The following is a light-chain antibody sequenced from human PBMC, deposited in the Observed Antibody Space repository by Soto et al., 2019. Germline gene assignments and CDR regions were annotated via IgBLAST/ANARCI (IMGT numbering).Light chain of an antibody. CDR1: QSVSSTY. CDR3: QQYGDSPFT. J-gene: IGKJ1*01. Sequence: EIVLTQSPGTLSLSPGERATLSCRANQSVSSTYLAWYQQKPGQAPRLLIYDASNRATGIPARFSGSGSGTDFTLTISRLEPEDFALYYCQQYGDSPFTFGQGTKVDIK. CDR2: DAS. V-gene: IGKV3-20*01.